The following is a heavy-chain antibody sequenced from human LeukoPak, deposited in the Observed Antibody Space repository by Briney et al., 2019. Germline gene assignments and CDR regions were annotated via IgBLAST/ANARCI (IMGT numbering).Heavy chain of an antibody. Sequence: ASVKVSCKASGYTFTGYYMHWVRQAPGQGLEWMGWINPNSGGTNYAQKFQGRVTMTRDTSISTAYMELSRLRSDDTAVYYCARAPITIFGVARGGSWFDPWGQGTLVTVSS. D-gene: IGHD3-3*01. CDR1: GYTFTGYY. CDR3: ARAPITIFGVARGGSWFDP. J-gene: IGHJ5*02. CDR2: INPNSGGT. V-gene: IGHV1-2*02.